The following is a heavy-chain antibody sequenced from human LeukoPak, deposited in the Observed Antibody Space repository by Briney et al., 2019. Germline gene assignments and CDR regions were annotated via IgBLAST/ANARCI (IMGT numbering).Heavy chain of an antibody. CDR3: ARLLSPGWFDP. V-gene: IGHV4-39*01. CDR2: IYYSGST. J-gene: IGHJ5*02. D-gene: IGHD1-26*01. CDR1: GGSISSSSYY. Sequence: PSETLSLTCTVSGGSISSSSYYWGWIRQPPGKGLEWIGSIYYSGSTYYNPSLKSRVTISVDTSKNQFSLKLSSVTAADTAVYYCARLLSPGWFDPWGQGTLVTVSS.